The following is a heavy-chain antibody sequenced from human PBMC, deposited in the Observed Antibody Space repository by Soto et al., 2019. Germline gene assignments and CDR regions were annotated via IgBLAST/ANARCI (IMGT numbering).Heavy chain of an antibody. CDR3: TTDFDTGLDAFDI. CDR2: IKSKTDGGTT. V-gene: IGHV3-15*07. J-gene: IGHJ3*02. CDR1: GFTFSNAW. D-gene: IGHD3-9*01. Sequence: EVQLVESGGGLVKPGGSLRLSCAASGFTFSNAWMNWVRQAPGTGLEGVGRIKSKTDGGTTDSAAPVKGRLTTSREDSKNTLYLQMTSLKTEDTDVYYCTTDFDTGLDAFDIWGQGTMVTVSS.